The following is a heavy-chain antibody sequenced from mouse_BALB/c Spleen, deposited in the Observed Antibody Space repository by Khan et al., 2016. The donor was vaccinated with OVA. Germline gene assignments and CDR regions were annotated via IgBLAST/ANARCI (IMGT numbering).Heavy chain of an antibody. J-gene: IGHJ3*01. V-gene: IGHV5-6*01. Sequence: EVELVESGGDLVKPGGSLKLSCAASGFTFSSYSMSWVRQTPDKRLEWVASISSGGDYTYYPDSVKGRFTISRDNAKNTLYLQMSDLKSEDTAMYYCADPLTWSFDYWGQGTLVTVSS. CDR3: ADPLTWSFDY. D-gene: IGHD1-3*01. CDR1: GFTFSSYS. CDR2: ISSGGDYT.